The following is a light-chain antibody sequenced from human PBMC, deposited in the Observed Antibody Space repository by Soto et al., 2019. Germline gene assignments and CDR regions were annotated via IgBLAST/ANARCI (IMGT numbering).Light chain of an antibody. V-gene: IGLV2-23*01. CDR2: EGS. CDR3: CSYAGSSNWV. Sequence: QSVPTQPASVSGSLGQSITISCTGTSSDVGSYNIVSWYQQHPGKVPKLIIYEGSSRPSGVSNRFSGSKSGNTAALTISGLQAEDEADYYCCSYAGSSNWVFGGGTQLTVL. J-gene: IGLJ3*02. CDR1: SSDVGSYNI.